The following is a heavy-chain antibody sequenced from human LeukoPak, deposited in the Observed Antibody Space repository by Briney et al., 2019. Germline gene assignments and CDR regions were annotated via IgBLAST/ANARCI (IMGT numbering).Heavy chain of an antibody. CDR1: GYTFTSYY. D-gene: IGHD3-16*02. J-gene: IGHJ4*02. CDR2: ISAYNGNT. Sequence: ASVKVSCKASGYTFTSYYMHWVRQAPGQGLEWMGWISAYNGNTNYAQKLQGRVTMTTDTSTSTAYMELGSLRSDDTAVYYCARFMITFGGVIDYFDYWGQGTLVTVSS. CDR3: ARFMITFGGVIDYFDY. V-gene: IGHV1-18*04.